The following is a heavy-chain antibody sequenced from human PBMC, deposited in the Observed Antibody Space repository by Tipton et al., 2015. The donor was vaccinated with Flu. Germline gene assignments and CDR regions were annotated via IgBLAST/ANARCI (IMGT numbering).Heavy chain of an antibody. J-gene: IGHJ4*02. CDR1: GGSISSGSYY. V-gene: IGHV4-61*02. Sequence: TLSLTCTVSGGSISSGSYYWSWIRQPAGKGLEWIGRIYTSGSTNYNPSLKSRVTISVDTSKNQFSLKLSSVTAADTAVYYCARGGATGEDYFDYRGQGTLVTVSS. CDR2: IYTSGST. D-gene: IGHD5-12*01. CDR3: ARGGATGEDYFDY.